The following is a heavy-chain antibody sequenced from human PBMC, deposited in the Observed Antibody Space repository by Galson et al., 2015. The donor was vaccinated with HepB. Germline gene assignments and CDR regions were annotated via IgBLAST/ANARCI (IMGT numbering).Heavy chain of an antibody. J-gene: IGHJ4*02. D-gene: IGHD2-2*01. CDR2: ISYDGSNK. CDR1: GFTFSSYA. V-gene: IGHV3-30-3*01. CDR3: ARVSYQKEFDY. Sequence: SLRLSCAASGFTFSSYAMHWVRQAPGKGLEWVAVISYDGSNKYYADSVKGRFTISRDNSKNTLYLQMNSLRAENTAVYYCARVSYQKEFDYWGQGTLVTVSP.